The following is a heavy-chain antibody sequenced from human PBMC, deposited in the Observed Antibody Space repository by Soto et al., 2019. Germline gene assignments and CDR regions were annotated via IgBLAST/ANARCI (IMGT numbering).Heavy chain of an antibody. Sequence: QVLLVQSGDDVKKPGSSVKVSCKASGGTFSSYGISWVRQTPGRGLEWMGGIIPLFGTTNYAQKFRGRVTVTADESTSTVYMELRSLSFEDTASYYCARAHGSSWYNGFDPCGQGTLVTVSS. V-gene: IGHV1-69*01. CDR1: GGTFSSYG. J-gene: IGHJ5*02. CDR3: ARAHGSSWYNGFDP. CDR2: IIPLFGTT. D-gene: IGHD6-13*01.